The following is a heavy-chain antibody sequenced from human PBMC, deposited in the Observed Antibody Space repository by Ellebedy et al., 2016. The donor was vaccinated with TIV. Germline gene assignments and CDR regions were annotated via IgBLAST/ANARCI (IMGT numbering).Heavy chain of an antibody. CDR1: GYSFTSYW. CDR2: IDPSDSYT. CDR3: AREKIVVVPAATKDYTGPLVP. D-gene: IGHD2-2*01. V-gene: IGHV5-10-1*01. J-gene: IGHJ5*02. Sequence: KVSCXGSGYSFTSYWISWVRQLPGKGLEWMGRIDPSDSYTNYSPSFQGHVTISADKSISTAYLQWSSLKASDTAMYYCAREKIVVVPAATKDYTGPLVPWGQGILVTVSS.